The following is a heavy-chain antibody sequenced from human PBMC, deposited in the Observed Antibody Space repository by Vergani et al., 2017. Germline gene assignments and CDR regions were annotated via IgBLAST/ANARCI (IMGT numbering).Heavy chain of an antibody. Sequence: EVQLVESGGGLVKPGGSLRLSCAASGFTFSSYSMNWVRQAPGKGLEWVSSISSSSSYIYYADSVKGRFTISRENAKNSLYLQMNSLRAEDTAVYYCVRAEGYYGDSDYWGQGTLVTVSS. CDR1: GFTFSSYS. CDR3: VRAEGYYGDSDY. J-gene: IGHJ4*02. V-gene: IGHV3-21*01. CDR2: ISSSSSYI. D-gene: IGHD4-17*01.